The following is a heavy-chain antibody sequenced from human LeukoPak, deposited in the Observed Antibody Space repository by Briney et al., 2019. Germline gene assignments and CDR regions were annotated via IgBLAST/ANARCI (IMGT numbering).Heavy chain of an antibody. J-gene: IGHJ4*02. D-gene: IGHD3-3*01. CDR3: ARGGHDLEWLPHPFDY. V-gene: IGHV4-59*11. CDR2: IYYSWST. Sequence: SDTLTLTYTVSGGPIRSHYWSWIRQPTGKARECLGYIYYSWSTNYYPPLKSRVTISVDTAKIQFSLKLSAVTAADTAVYYCARGGHDLEWLPHPFDYWGQGTLVTVSS. CDR1: GGPIRSHY.